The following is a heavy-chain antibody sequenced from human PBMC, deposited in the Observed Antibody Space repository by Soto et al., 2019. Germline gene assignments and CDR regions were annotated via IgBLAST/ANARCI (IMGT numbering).Heavy chain of an antibody. D-gene: IGHD3-16*02. J-gene: IGHJ6*02. CDR3: ARDRDPTVAPRALRRNPYCYYGMEV. V-gene: IGHV4-61*01. Sequence: SETLSLTCTVSGGSLITGSHSWSWIRQPPGQGLEWIGYVYHSGSTNYHPSLRSRVTISVDTSNNQFSLNLSSVTAADTAVYYCARDRDPTVAPRALRRNPYCYYGMEVWGQGTTVT. CDR1: GGSLITGSHS. CDR2: VYHSGST.